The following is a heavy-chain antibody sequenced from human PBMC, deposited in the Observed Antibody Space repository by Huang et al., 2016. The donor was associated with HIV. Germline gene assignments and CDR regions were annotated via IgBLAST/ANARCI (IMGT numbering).Heavy chain of an antibody. V-gene: IGHV1-18*01. D-gene: IGHD3-22*01. J-gene: IGHJ6*03. Sequence: QVHLVQSGAEVKKPGASVTVSCKASGYTFTTYGLSWVRQAPGKGLEWMGWINTDNVYTNDGRNVQCRGTRTADPSTSTAYLEVRSLRSDDTAVYYCARDFRKGHYDDSNGKRRLLYYYYMDVWGKGTTVIVSS. CDR1: GYTFTTYG. CDR3: ARDFRKGHYDDSNGKRRLLYYYYMDV. CDR2: INTDNVYT.